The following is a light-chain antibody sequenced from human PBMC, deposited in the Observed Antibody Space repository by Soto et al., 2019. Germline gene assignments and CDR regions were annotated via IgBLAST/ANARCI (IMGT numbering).Light chain of an antibody. CDR3: QHYGSSLWM. CDR2: GAA. J-gene: IGKJ1*01. CDR1: QSISSSY. V-gene: IGKV3-20*01. Sequence: EIVLTQSPGTLSLSPGERATLSCRASQSISSSYLGWYQQKPGQAPRLLIYGAANRATGIPDRFSGSGSGTHFTLTISRLEPEDFAVYYCQHYGSSLWMFGQGTKVEIK.